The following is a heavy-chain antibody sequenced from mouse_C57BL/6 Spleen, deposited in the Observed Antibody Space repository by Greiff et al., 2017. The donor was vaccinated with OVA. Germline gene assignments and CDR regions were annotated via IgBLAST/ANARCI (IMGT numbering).Heavy chain of an antibody. J-gene: IGHJ1*03. Sequence: EVKVEESGGGLVQPKGSLKLSCAASGFSFNTYAMNWVRQAPGKGLEWVARIRSKSNNYATYYADSVKDRFTISRDDSESMLYLQMNNLKTEDTAMYYCVRHPGYYEGYFDVWGTGTTVTVSS. CDR3: VRHPGYYEGYFDV. V-gene: IGHV10-1*01. D-gene: IGHD2-3*01. CDR2: IRSKSNNYAT. CDR1: GFSFNTYA.